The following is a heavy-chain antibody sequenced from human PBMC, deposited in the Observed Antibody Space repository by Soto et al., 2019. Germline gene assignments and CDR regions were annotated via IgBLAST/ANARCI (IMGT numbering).Heavy chain of an antibody. D-gene: IGHD6-19*01. J-gene: IGHJ3*01. V-gene: IGHV3-23*01. CDR1: GFTFSNYA. Sequence: EVQLLESGGGLVKPGGSLRLSCAASGFTFSNYAMTWVRQAPGKGLEWVSGIIGSGATSYYADSVKGRFTLSRDNSKNTVHLQMNSRRAEDTAVYYCAKDVGEYSSGWYSVFDVWGQGTMVTVSS. CDR3: AKDVGEYSSGWYSVFDV. CDR2: IIGSGATS.